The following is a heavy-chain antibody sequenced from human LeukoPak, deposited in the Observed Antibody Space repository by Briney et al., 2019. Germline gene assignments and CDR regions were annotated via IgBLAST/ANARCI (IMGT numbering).Heavy chain of an antibody. D-gene: IGHD3-3*01. J-gene: IGHJ4*02. Sequence: SETLSLTCTVSGGSISSSSYYWGWIRQPPGKGLEWIGSIYYSGSTYYNPSLKSRDTISVDTSKNQFSLKLSSVTAADTAVYYCARGELRFLEWLSFFDYWGQGTLVTVSS. CDR1: GGSISSSSYY. V-gene: IGHV4-39*01. CDR3: ARGELRFLEWLSFFDY. CDR2: IYYSGST.